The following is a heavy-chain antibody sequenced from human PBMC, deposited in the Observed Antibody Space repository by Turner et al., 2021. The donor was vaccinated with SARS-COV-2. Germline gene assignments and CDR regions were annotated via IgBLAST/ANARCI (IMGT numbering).Heavy chain of an antibody. J-gene: IGHJ4*02. CDR1: GYTFTSFY. CDR3: ASSLPAPGGVPGRLNY. V-gene: IGHV1-46*01. D-gene: IGHD2-8*02. Sequence: QVQLVQSGAEVEKPGASVKVSCKASGYTFTSFYMHWVRQAPGQGVGWMGIINPSGCSTNYAQKFQGRVTMTRDTSTSTVYMELSSLRSEDTAVYYCASSLPAPGGVPGRLNYWGQGALVTVSS. CDR2: INPSGCST.